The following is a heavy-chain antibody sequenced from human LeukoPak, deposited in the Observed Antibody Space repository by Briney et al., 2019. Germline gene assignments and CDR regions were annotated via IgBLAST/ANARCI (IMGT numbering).Heavy chain of an antibody. Sequence: KPSETLSLTCTVSGASINNGDYYWSWIRQPPGKGLEWIGYIYYSGRTYYNPSLKSRSTISSDKAKNHFSLNLTSVTAADTAVYYCARARIIVVVPAARRNWFDPWGQGTLVTVSS. D-gene: IGHD2-2*01. V-gene: IGHV4-30-4*01. CDR1: GASINNGDYY. CDR2: IYYSGRT. CDR3: ARARIIVVVPAARRNWFDP. J-gene: IGHJ5*02.